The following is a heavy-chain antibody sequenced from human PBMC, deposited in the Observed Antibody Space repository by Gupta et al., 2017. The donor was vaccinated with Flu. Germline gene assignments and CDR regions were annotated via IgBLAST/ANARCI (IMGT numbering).Heavy chain of an antibody. V-gene: IGHV1-69*02. Sequence: QVHLVQSGAEVKKPGSSVRVSCKASGGTFSDYTISWVRQAPGQGLEWMGRIIPIYDISNYAQKFQDRITLTADTSTGTAYMELSNLRSDDTAVYYCSRFEDLTGDGTFDSWGQGTLVIVSS. CDR1: GGTFSDYT. CDR2: IIPIYDIS. CDR3: SRFEDLTGDGTFDS. J-gene: IGHJ4*01. D-gene: IGHD7-27*01.